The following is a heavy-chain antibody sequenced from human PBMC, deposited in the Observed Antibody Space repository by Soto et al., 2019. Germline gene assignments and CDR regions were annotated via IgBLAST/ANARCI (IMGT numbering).Heavy chain of an antibody. CDR2: IYPGGSDT. D-gene: IGHD5-12*01. Sequence: PGESLKISCKGSGYSFTSYWIGWVRQMPGKGLEWMGIIYPGGSDTRYSPSFQGQVTISADKSISTAYLQWSSLKASDTAMYYCARQAVATRNYYYGMDVWGQGTTVTVSS. J-gene: IGHJ6*02. CDR1: GYSFTSYW. V-gene: IGHV5-51*01. CDR3: ARQAVATRNYYYGMDV.